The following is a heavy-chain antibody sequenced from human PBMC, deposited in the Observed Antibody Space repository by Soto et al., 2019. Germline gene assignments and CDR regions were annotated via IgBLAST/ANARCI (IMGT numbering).Heavy chain of an antibody. D-gene: IGHD6-6*01. CDR2: IYPGDSDT. CDR1: GYSLTSYW. V-gene: IGHV5-51*01. J-gene: IGHJ6*02. CDR3: ARLQGGFIAARRGYYYYGMDV. Sequence: PGESLKISCKVSGYSLTSYWIGWGRLMPGKGLELMGIIYPGDSDTRYSPSSQGQVTITADKSISTAYLQWSSLKASDTAMYYCARLQGGFIAARRGYYYYGMDVWGQGTTVTVSS.